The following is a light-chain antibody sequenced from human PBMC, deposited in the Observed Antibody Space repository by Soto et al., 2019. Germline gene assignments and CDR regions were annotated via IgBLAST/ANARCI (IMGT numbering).Light chain of an antibody. V-gene: IGLV2-8*01. CDR2: EVN. CDR1: SSDIGAYDF. J-gene: IGLJ1*01. CDR3: SCYAVINYLYV. Sequence: QSVLTQPPTASGSPGQSLIVSCTGTSSDIGAYDFVSWYQQHPGKVPKLLIYEVNKRPSGVPHRFSGSKSGNTASLTVSGVQAEDDADDYCSCYAVINYLYVFGGGTKVTVL.